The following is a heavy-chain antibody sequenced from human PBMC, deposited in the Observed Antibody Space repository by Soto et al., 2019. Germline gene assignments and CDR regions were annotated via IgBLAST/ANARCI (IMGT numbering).Heavy chain of an antibody. CDR2: ISHDGSHK. Sequence: QVQLVESGGGVVQPGRSLRLSCAASGFTFNSFTMHWVRQAPGKGLEWVAVISHDGSHKYTADSVKGRFTISRDDSKNTLYLQMNSLRVEDTAIYYCATWEERYFQEWGQGTLVTVSS. V-gene: IGHV3-30*04. CDR3: ATWEERYFQE. D-gene: IGHD1-26*01. J-gene: IGHJ1*01. CDR1: GFTFNSFT.